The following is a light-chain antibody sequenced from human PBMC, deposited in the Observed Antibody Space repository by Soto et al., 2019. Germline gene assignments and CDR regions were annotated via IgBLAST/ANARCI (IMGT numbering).Light chain of an antibody. CDR2: GAY. Sequence: EIVMTQSPATLSVSPGERVTLSCRASQSVSSNLAWYQQKPGQAPRLLIYGAYTRATGIPARFSGSGSGTEFTLTISSLQSEDFAVYYCQQYNSLLWTFGQGTKVEIK. J-gene: IGKJ1*01. CDR1: QSVSSN. V-gene: IGKV3-15*01. CDR3: QQYNSLLWT.